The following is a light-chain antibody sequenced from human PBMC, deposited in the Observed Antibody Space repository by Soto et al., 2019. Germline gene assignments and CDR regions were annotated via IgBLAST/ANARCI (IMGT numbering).Light chain of an antibody. V-gene: IGKV1-5*03. Sequence: DIQMTQSPSTLSASVGDRVTITCRASQSISSWSAWYQQKPGKAPKLLIYKASSLESGVPSRFSGSGSGTEFTLTISSLQPDDFATYYCQQYDSYPRTFGGGTKVDSK. CDR3: QQYDSYPRT. CDR2: KAS. J-gene: IGKJ4*01. CDR1: QSISSW.